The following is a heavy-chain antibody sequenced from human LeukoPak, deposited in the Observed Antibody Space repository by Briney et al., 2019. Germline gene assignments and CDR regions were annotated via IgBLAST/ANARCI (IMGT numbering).Heavy chain of an antibody. J-gene: IGHJ4*02. CDR2: IYYSGST. V-gene: IGHV4-59*08. D-gene: IGHD6-19*01. CDR1: GGSISSYS. Sequence: SETLSLTCTVSGGSISSYSWSWIRQPPGKGLEWIGYIYYSGSTNYNPSLESRVTKSVDTSKNQFSLKLNSVTAADTAVYFCARHEGSGLFNFDLWGQGTLVTVSS. CDR3: ARHEGSGLFNFDL.